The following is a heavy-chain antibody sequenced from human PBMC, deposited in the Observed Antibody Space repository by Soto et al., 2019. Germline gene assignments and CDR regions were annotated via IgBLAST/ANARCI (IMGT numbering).Heavy chain of an antibody. J-gene: IGHJ4*02. V-gene: IGHV4-34*01. D-gene: IGHD2-2*01. Sequence: KPSETLSLTCAVYGGSFSGYYWSWIRQPPGKGLEWIGEINHSGSTNYNPSLKSRVTISVDTSKNQFSLKLSSVTAADTAVYYCARGRYCSSTSCSYPSFDYWGQGTLVTVSS. CDR1: GGSFSGYY. CDR3: ARGRYCSSTSCSYPSFDY. CDR2: INHSGST.